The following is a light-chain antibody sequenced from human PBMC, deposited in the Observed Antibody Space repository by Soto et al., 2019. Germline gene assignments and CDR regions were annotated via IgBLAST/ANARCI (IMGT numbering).Light chain of an antibody. CDR2: GAS. CDR1: QSVSSSY. CDR3: QQYGSSPLT. J-gene: IGKJ1*01. V-gene: IGKV3-20*01. Sequence: EIVLTQSPGTLSLSPGERATLSCRASQSVSSSYLAWYQQKPGQAPRLLIYGASSRATGIPDRFSGSGSGTDFTLTISRLEPDDFAVYYCQQYGSSPLTFGHGTKVEIK.